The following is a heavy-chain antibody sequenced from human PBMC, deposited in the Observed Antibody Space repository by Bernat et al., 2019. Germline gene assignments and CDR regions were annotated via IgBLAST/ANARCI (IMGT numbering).Heavy chain of an antibody. V-gene: IGHV4-4*02. J-gene: IGHJ5*02. D-gene: IGHD1-26*01. CDR3: ARGVRVRLQGAPNLDP. CDR2: IDHSGST. Sequence: QVQLQESGPGLVKPSGTLSLTCAVSGGSISSSNWWSWVRQPPGKGLEWIGEIDHSGSTNYNPSLKSRVTISVDTSKNQFSLKLSSVTAADTAVYYCARGVRVRLQGAPNLDPWGQGTLVTVSS. CDR1: GGSISSSNW.